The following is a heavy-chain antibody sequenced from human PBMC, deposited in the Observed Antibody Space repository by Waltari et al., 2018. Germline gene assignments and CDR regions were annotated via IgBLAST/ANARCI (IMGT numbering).Heavy chain of an antibody. V-gene: IGHV4-59*01. CDR3: ARVRRAFDY. CDR1: GGSISSYY. J-gene: IGHJ4*02. Sequence: QVQLQESGPGLVKPSETLSLTCTVSGGSISSYYWSWIRQPPGKGLEWSGYIYYSGSTNYNPSLKSRVTISVDTSKNQFSLKLSSVTAADTAVYYCARVRRAFDYWGQGTLVTVSS. D-gene: IGHD4-17*01. CDR2: IYYSGST.